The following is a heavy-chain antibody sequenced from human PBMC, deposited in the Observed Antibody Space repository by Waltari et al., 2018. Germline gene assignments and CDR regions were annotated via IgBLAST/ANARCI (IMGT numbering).Heavy chain of an antibody. CDR3: ARGAPLYYDFWSGYSSDAFDI. J-gene: IGHJ3*02. CDR1: GGSISSYY. CDR2: IYYSGST. D-gene: IGHD3-3*01. V-gene: IGHV4-59*01. Sequence: QVQLQESGPGLVKPSETLSLTCTVSGGSISSYYWSWNRQPPGKGLEWIGYIYYSGSTNYNPSLKSRVTISVDTSKNQFSLKLSSVTAADTAVYYCARGAPLYYDFWSGYSSDAFDIWGQGTMVTVSS.